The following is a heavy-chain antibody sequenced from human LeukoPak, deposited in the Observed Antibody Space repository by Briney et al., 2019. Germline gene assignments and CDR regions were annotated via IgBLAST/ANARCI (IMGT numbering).Heavy chain of an antibody. D-gene: IGHD5/OR15-5a*01. CDR3: ARGTVSMYYMDV. V-gene: IGHV4-4*07. Sequence: SETLSLTCTVSGGSIGNFYWNWIRQPAGKGLEWIGRIYTSGSTNYNPSLKSRVTISLDTSKNQFSLRLSSVTAADTAVYYCARGTVSMYYMDVWGKGTTVTISS. CDR1: GGSIGNFY. J-gene: IGHJ6*03. CDR2: IYTSGST.